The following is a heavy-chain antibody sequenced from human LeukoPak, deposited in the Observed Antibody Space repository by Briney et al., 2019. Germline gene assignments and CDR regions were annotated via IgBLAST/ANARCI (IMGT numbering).Heavy chain of an antibody. CDR2: ISSSNSYI. Sequence: PGGSLRLSCAASGFTFSRYILNWVRLVPGKGLEWVSSISSSNSYIYYADSVKGRFTISRDNAKNTLYLQMNSLTVEDTALYYCARDFMSGAQWGQGTLVTVSS. CDR3: ARDFMSGAQ. J-gene: IGHJ4*02. D-gene: IGHD3-10*02. V-gene: IGHV3-21*01. CDR1: GFTFSRYI.